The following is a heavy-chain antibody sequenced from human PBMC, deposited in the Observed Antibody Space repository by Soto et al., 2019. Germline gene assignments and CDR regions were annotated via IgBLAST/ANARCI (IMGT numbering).Heavy chain of an antibody. D-gene: IGHD2-21*01. Sequence: QVRLQQWGAGLLKPSETLSLTCAVYGGSLTTHYWSWIRQPPGKGLEWIGEVNVGGNTNYSPALRRRVSMSIDASKNQISLKVTAVTAADAAVYYCARGFEYGTFLFGSWGLGTLVSVSS. CDR1: GGSLTTHY. CDR3: ARGFEYGTFLFGS. CDR2: VNVGGNT. J-gene: IGHJ5*02. V-gene: IGHV4-34*01.